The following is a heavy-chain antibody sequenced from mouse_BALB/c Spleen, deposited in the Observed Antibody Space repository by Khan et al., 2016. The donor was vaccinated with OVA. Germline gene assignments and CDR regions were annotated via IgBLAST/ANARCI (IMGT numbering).Heavy chain of an antibody. D-gene: IGHD1-1*01. V-gene: IGHV5-6*01. J-gene: IGHJ3*01. CDR3: ARLAYYYNSEGCAY. Sequence: EVELVESGGDFVRPGGSLKLSCAASGFTFSTYGMSWVRQTPDKRLEWVATISTGGAYTYYPDSVKGRFTISRDNAKNTLYLQLSSLRSEDTAIYYCARLAYYYNSEGCAYWGQGTLVTVSA. CDR1: GFTFSTYG. CDR2: ISTGGAYT.